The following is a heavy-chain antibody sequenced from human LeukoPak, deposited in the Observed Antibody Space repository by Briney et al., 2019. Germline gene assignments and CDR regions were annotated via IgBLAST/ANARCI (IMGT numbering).Heavy chain of an antibody. V-gene: IGHV3-23*01. CDR2: FSGSGDYT. Sequence: GGSLRLSCAASGFTFSSYAMSWVRQAPGKGLEWVSGFSGSGDYTYCADSLKGRFTISRDNSKNTLYLQMNSLRAEDTALYYCAKDLTYYYGLGSSTNAFDIWGQGTMVTVSS. CDR1: GFTFSSYA. J-gene: IGHJ3*02. D-gene: IGHD3-10*01. CDR3: AKDLTYYYGLGSSTNAFDI.